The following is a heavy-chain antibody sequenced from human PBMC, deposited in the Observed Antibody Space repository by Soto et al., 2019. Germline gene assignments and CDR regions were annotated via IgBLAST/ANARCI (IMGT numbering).Heavy chain of an antibody. CDR2: ISGNGNSI. CDR1: RFTLSIYS. J-gene: IGHJ6*02. D-gene: IGHD3-10*01. V-gene: IGHV3-48*02. CDR3: ARGFDLQYGMDV. Sequence: EVPLVESGGGLVQRGGSVRLSCAASRFTLSIYSMNWVRQAPRKGLEWVSYISGNGNSIYYADSVEGRFTISRDNAKNSLYLQMNSLRDEDRAVYYCARGFDLQYGMDVWGQGTTVTVSS.